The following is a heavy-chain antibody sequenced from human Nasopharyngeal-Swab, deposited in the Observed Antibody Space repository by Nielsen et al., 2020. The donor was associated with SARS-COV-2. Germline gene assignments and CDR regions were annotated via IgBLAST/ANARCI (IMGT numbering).Heavy chain of an antibody. CDR2: IIPILGIA. Sequence: SVKVSCKASGGTFSSYAISWVRQAPGQGLEWMGRIIPILGIANYAQKFRGRVTITADKSTSTAYMELSSLRSEDTAVYYCARAGAYCSSTSCHFDYWGQGTLVTVSS. V-gene: IGHV1-69*04. J-gene: IGHJ4*02. CDR3: ARAGAYCSSTSCHFDY. CDR1: GGTFSSYA. D-gene: IGHD2-2*01.